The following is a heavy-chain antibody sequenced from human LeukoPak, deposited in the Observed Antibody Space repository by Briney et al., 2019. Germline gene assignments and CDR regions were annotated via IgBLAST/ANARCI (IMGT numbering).Heavy chain of an antibody. Sequence: GGSLRLSCAASGFTFSSYSFNWVRQVPGKGLEWVSSITTTFYTYYTDSVKGRFTISRDNTNNSLYLQMSSLRAEDTAVYYCARDSLLQYGGNDCWGQGVLVTVSS. CDR3: ARDSLLQYGGNDC. CDR1: GFTFSSYS. J-gene: IGHJ4*02. D-gene: IGHD4-23*01. V-gene: IGHV3-21*01. CDR2: ITTTFYT.